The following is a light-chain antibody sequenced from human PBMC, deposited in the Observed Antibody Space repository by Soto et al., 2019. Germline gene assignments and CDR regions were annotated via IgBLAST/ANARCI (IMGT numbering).Light chain of an antibody. CDR2: STS. CDR3: QQYERLPVT. V-gene: IGKV3-20*01. CDR1: QVVSNPY. Sequence: VLTQSPANLTLSPGETVTLSCRATQVVSNPYLAWYQQKVGQPPRLLISSTSKRAPGIPERFRGAGSESEYTLTISALEPGDLGFSYCQQYERLPVTFGPGTRL. J-gene: IGKJ5*01.